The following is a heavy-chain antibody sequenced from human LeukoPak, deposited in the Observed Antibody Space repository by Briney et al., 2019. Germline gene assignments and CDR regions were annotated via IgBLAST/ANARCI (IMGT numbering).Heavy chain of an antibody. CDR2: ISAYNGNT. J-gene: IGHJ4*02. V-gene: IGHV1-18*01. Sequence: ASVKVSCKASGYTFTSYGISWVRQAPGQGLEWMGWISAYNGNTNYAQKFQGRVTMTRNTSISTAYMELSSLRSEDTAVYYCARGYTAMVFFDYRGQGTLVTVSS. D-gene: IGHD5-18*01. CDR3: ARGYTAMVFFDY. CDR1: GYTFTSYG.